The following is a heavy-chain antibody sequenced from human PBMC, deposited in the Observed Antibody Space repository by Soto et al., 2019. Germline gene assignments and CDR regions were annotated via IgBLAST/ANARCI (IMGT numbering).Heavy chain of an antibody. CDR1: GGTFTSYA. Sequence: SVKVSCKASGGTFTSYAISWVRQAPGQGLEWMGGIIPIFGTANYAQKFQGRVTITVDESTSTAYMELSSLRSEDTAVHYCARLGLACISRSCSVTYYSGLDVWRQRTRV. J-gene: IGHJ6*01. V-gene: IGHV1-69*13. D-gene: IGHD2-15*01. CDR2: IIPIFGTA. CDR3: ARLGLACISRSCSVTYYSGLDV.